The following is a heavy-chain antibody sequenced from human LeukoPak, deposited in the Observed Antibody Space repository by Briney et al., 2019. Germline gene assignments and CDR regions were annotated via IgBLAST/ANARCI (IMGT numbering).Heavy chain of an antibody. Sequence: SSETLSLTCAAYGGSFSGYYWSWIRQPPGKGLEWIGEITHSGSTNCNPSLKSRVTISVDTSKNLFSLKLSSVTAADTAVYYCARCYYGDYFDPWGQGTLVTVSS. CDR1: GGSFSGYY. D-gene: IGHD4-17*01. CDR3: ARCYYGDYFDP. J-gene: IGHJ5*02. V-gene: IGHV4-34*01. CDR2: ITHSGST.